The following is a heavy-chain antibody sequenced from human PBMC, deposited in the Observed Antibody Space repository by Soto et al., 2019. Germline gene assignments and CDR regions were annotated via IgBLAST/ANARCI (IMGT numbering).Heavy chain of an antibody. CDR2: IWYDGSNK. V-gene: IGHV3-33*01. D-gene: IGHD2-15*01. CDR1: GFTFSSYG. Sequence: QVQLVESGGGVVQPGRSLRLSCAASGFTFSSYGMHWVRQAPGKGLEWVAVIWYDGSNKYYADSVKGRFTISRDNYKNTLYLQMNSLRAEDTAVYYCARDCSGGSCRHYYYYGMDVWGQGTTVTVSS. CDR3: ARDCSGGSCRHYYYYGMDV. J-gene: IGHJ6*02.